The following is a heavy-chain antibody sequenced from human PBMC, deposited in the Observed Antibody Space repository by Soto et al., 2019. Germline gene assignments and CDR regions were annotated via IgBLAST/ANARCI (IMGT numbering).Heavy chain of an antibody. Sequence: GSLRLSCAASGFPFSSYAMTWVRQAPGEGLEWVSAISGSGGSTYYADSVKGRFTISRDNAESTVYLQMSSLRAEDTAVYYCVRNFRITDFWGQGTQVTVSS. J-gene: IGHJ4*02. D-gene: IGHD3-10*01. CDR1: GFPFSSYA. CDR2: ISGSGGST. V-gene: IGHV3-23*01. CDR3: VRNFRITDF.